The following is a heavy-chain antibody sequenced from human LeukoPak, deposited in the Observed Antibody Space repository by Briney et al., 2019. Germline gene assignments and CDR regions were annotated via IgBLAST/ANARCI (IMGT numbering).Heavy chain of an antibody. CDR1: GGSFSGYY. J-gene: IGHJ4*02. V-gene: IGHV4-34*01. D-gene: IGHD2-2*01. Sequence: PSETLSLTCAVYGGSFSGYYWSWIRQPPGKGLEWIGEINHSGSTNYNPSLKSRVTISVDTSKNQFSLKLSSVTAADTAVYYCATFQGQVGPFDYWGQGTLVTVSS. CDR2: INHSGST. CDR3: ATFQGQVGPFDY.